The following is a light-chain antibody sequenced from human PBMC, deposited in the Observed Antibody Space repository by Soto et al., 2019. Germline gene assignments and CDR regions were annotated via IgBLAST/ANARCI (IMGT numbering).Light chain of an antibody. CDR3: QQYNSYSWA. CDR1: QSISTW. CDR2: EAS. J-gene: IGKJ1*01. Sequence: DIQMTQSPSTLSASVGDRVTITCRASQSISTWLAWYQQRAGKAPKLLIYEASNLESGVPSRFSGSGSGTDFTLTISSLQPDDFATYYCQQYNSYSWAFGQGTKVEIK. V-gene: IGKV1-5*03.